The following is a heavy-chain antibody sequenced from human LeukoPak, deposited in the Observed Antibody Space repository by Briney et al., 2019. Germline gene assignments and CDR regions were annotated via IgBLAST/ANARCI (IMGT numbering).Heavy chain of an antibody. Sequence: PGGSLRLSCAASGFTFSSYSMXXXRQAPGKGXXXXXXXXSSGSXXXYADSVKXXXXXXXDNAKNSLYLQMNSLRAEDTAVYYCARQAVCGGDCYYRHFDLWGQGTLVTVSS. CDR3: ARQAVCGGDCYYRHFDL. J-gene: IGHJ4*02. D-gene: IGHD2-21*02. CDR2: XXSSGSXX. V-gene: IGHV3-48*01. CDR1: GFTFSSYS.